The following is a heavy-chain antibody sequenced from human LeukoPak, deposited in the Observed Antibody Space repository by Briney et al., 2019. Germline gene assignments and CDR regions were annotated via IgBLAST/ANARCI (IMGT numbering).Heavy chain of an antibody. CDR3: ANYEPSYYYDRKGFDY. CDR2: ISSSSSYI. D-gene: IGHD3-22*01. CDR1: GFTFSSYS. Sequence: GGSLRLSCAASGFTFSSYSMNWVRQAPGKGLEWVSSISSSSSYIYYADSVKGRFTISRDNSKNTLYLQMNSLRAEDTAVYYCANYEPSYYYDRKGFDYWGQGTLVTVSS. J-gene: IGHJ4*02. V-gene: IGHV3-21*04.